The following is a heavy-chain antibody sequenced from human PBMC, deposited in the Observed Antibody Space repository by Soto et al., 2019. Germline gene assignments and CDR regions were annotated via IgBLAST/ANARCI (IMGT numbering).Heavy chain of an antibody. CDR1: GFTFSSYA. Sequence: PGGSLRLSCAASGFTFSSYAMSWVRQAPGKGLEWVSAISGSGGSTYYADSVKGRFTISRDNSKNTLYLQMNSLRAEDTAVYYCAKDYPVDYDILTGYHPFFDYWGQGTLVTVSS. V-gene: IGHV3-23*01. D-gene: IGHD3-9*01. J-gene: IGHJ4*02. CDR3: AKDYPVDYDILTGYHPFFDY. CDR2: ISGSGGST.